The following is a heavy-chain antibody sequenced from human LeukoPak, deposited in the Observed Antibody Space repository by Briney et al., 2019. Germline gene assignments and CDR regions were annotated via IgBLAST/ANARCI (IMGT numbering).Heavy chain of an antibody. CDR1: GFTFSSYS. Sequence: GGSLRLSCAASGFTFSSYSMNWVRQAPGKGLEWVSSISSSSSYIYYADSVKGRFTISRDNAKNSLYLQMNSLRAEDTAVYYCARGPYYYDSSGYYYNDCWGQGTLVTVSS. D-gene: IGHD3-22*01. J-gene: IGHJ4*02. CDR3: ARGPYYYDSSGYYYNDC. CDR2: ISSSSSYI. V-gene: IGHV3-21*01.